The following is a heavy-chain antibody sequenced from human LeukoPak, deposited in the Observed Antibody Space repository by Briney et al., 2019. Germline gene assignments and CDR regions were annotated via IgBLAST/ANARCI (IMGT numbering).Heavy chain of an antibody. CDR3: ARVKWESNAFDI. Sequence: GGSLRLSCAASGFTFSSYAMHWVRHAPSKGLEWVAVISYDGSNKYYADSVKGRFTISRDNSKNTLYLQMNSLRAEDTAVYYCARVKWESNAFDIWGQGTMVTVSS. D-gene: IGHD1-26*01. J-gene: IGHJ3*02. CDR1: GFTFSSYA. V-gene: IGHV3-30*01. CDR2: ISYDGSNK.